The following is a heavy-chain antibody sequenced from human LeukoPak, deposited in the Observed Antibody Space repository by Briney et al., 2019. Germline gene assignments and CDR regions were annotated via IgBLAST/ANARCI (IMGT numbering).Heavy chain of an antibody. CDR2: IVVGSGNT. V-gene: IGHV1-58*02. D-gene: IGHD4-17*01. CDR1: GFTFTSSA. CDR3: AAGYSTVTTEVSYYMDV. J-gene: IGHJ6*03. Sequence: SVKVSCKASGFTFTSSAMQWVRQACGQRLEWIGWIVVGSGNTNYAQKFQERVTITRDMSTSTAYMELSSLRSEDTAVYYCAAGYSTVTTEVSYYMDVWGKGTTVTVTS.